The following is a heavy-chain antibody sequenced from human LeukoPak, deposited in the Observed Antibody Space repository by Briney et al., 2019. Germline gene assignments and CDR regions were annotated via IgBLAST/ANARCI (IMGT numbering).Heavy chain of an antibody. Sequence: ASVKVSCKASGYTLTSYDINWVRQATGQGLEWMGWMNPNSGNTGYAQKFQGRVTITRNTSISTAYMELSSLRSEDTAVYYCARALTYYDFWSGLEIFDYWGQGTLVTVSS. CDR3: ARALTYYDFWSGLEIFDY. J-gene: IGHJ4*02. CDR2: MNPNSGNT. D-gene: IGHD3-3*01. V-gene: IGHV1-8*03. CDR1: GYTLTSYD.